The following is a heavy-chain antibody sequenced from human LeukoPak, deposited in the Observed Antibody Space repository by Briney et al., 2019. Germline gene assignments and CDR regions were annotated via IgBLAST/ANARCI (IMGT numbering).Heavy chain of an antibody. CDR2: IYNTGAA. Sequence: SETLSLTCAVSGGSISSGGHSWSWIRQPPGKGLEWIGYIYNTGAAFYSPSLKSRVTMLLDSSKNQFSLRLSAVTAADTAIYYCASAVYTLYYFDYWGQGALVTVSS. CDR1: GGSISSGGHS. V-gene: IGHV4-30-2*01. CDR3: ASAVYTLYYFDY. D-gene: IGHD5-18*01. J-gene: IGHJ4*02.